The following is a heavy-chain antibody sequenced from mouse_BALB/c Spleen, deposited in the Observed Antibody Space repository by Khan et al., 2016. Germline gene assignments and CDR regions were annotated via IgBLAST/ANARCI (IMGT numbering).Heavy chain of an antibody. D-gene: IGHD2-1*01. CDR2: IDPVNGET. Sequence: EVELVESGAELVKPGASVKLSCAASGFNIKGTYMNWVKQRPEQGLEWIGSIDPVNGETTYDPMFQGKATLTADTSSNTAYLQLSSLSSEDTAVYCCIRRDYYGNPLAYWGQGTPVTVSA. J-gene: IGHJ3*01. CDR3: IRRDYYGNPLAY. V-gene: IGHV14-3*02. CDR1: GFNIKGTY.